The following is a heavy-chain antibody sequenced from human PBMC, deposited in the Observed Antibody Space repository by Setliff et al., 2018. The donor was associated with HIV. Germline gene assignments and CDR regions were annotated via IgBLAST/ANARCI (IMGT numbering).Heavy chain of an antibody. V-gene: IGHV1-69*13. D-gene: IGHD2-21*02. Sequence: ASVKVSCKASGGTFSSHAISWVRQAPGQGLEWMGGIIPIFGTANYAQKFQGRVTITADESTSTAYMELSSLRSEDTAVYYCAAGYCGGDYPFDYWGQGTLVTVSS. CDR3: AAGYCGGDYPFDY. CDR2: IIPIFGTA. J-gene: IGHJ4*02. CDR1: GGTFSSHA.